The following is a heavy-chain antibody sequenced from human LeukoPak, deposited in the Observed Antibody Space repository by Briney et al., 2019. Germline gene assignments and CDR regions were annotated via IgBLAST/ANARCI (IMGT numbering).Heavy chain of an antibody. CDR1: GGSFSGYY. CDR3: ARARERKRRSSPPGY. CDR2: INHSGST. J-gene: IGHJ4*02. D-gene: IGHD1-26*01. Sequence: SETLSLTCAVYGGSFSGYYWTWIRQPPGKGREWIGEINHSGSTNYNPYLKCRVTISGDTSKNQFSLNVRSVTAADTAVYYCARARERKRRSSPPGYWGQGTLVTVSS. V-gene: IGHV4-34*01.